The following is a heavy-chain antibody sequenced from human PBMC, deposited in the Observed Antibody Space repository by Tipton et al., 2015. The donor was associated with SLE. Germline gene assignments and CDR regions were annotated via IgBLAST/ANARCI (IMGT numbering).Heavy chain of an antibody. J-gene: IGHJ6*02. CDR2: IIPIFGTA. CDR1: GGTFSSYA. CDR3: ARGGVNATYYFYGMDV. Sequence: QLVQSGAEVKKPGASVKVSCKASGGTFSSYAISWVRQAPGQGLEWMGGIIPIFGTANYAQKFQGRVTITADESTSTAYMELSSLRSEATVVYFCARGGVNATYYFYGMDVWGQGTTVTVSS. D-gene: IGHD3-16*01. V-gene: IGHV1-69*13.